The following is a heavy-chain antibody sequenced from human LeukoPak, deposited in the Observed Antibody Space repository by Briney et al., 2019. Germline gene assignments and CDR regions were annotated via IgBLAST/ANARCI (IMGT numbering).Heavy chain of an antibody. J-gene: IGHJ3*02. Sequence: SETLSLTRTVSGGSISSYYWSWIRQPPGKGLEWIGYIYYSGSTNYNPSLKSRVTISVDTSKNQFSLRLSSVTAADTAVYYCARRTTVVTDAFDIWGQGTMVTVSS. D-gene: IGHD4-23*01. V-gene: IGHV4-59*08. CDR1: GGSISSYY. CDR3: ARRTTVVTDAFDI. CDR2: IYYSGST.